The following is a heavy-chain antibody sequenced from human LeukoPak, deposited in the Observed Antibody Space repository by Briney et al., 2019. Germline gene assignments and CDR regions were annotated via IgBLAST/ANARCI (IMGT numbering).Heavy chain of an antibody. CDR1: GFTFSNFP. CDR2: VSSDGGST. V-gene: IGHV3-64D*09. Sequence: GGSLRLSCSASGFTFSNFPMHWVRQVPGKGLEYVSAVSSDGGSTYYADSVRGRFTISRDNSKNTLSLQMDSLRSEDTAVYYCVKAILFGSVSYYADWGQGTLVTVSS. CDR3: VKAILFGSVSYYAD. D-gene: IGHD3-22*01. J-gene: IGHJ4*02.